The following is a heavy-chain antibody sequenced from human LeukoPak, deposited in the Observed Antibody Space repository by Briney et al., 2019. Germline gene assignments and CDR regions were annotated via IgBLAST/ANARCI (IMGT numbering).Heavy chain of an antibody. CDR2: PGDSDP. V-gene: IGHV5-51*01. J-gene: IGHJ6*03. Sequence: PGDSDPRYSPSFQGQVTISADKSISTAYLQWSSLKASDTAMYYCARRNYDFWSGSHYMDVWGKGTTVTVSS. D-gene: IGHD3-3*01. CDR3: ARRNYDFWSGSHYMDV.